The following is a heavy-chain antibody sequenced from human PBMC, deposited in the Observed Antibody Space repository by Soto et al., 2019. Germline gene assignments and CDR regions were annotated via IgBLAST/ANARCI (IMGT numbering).Heavy chain of an antibody. CDR1: GGSISSSRCH. D-gene: IGHD5-12*01. CDR2: IKHSGST. V-gene: IGHV4-39*07. Sequence: SETLSLTCTVSGGSISSSRCHWGWIRQPRGKGLEWIANIKHSGSTYYNPSLKSRVTISVDRSKNQFSLKLSSVTAADTAVYYCAAGGGLPRYYWGQGTLVTVSS. J-gene: IGHJ4*02. CDR3: AAGGGLPRYY.